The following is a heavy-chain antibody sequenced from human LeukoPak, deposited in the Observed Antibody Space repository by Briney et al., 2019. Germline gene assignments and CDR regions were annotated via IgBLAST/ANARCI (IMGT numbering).Heavy chain of an antibody. D-gene: IGHD1-26*01. CDR3: AKDRGMSGYSGSYSYYYGMDV. J-gene: IGHJ6*02. Sequence: GSLRLSCAASGFTFSDYYMSWIRQAPGKGLEWVSYISSSGSTIYYADSVKGRFTISRDNAKNSLYLQMNSLRAEDTALYYCAKDRGMSGYSGSYSYYYGMDVWGQGTTVTVSS. CDR1: GFTFSDYY. V-gene: IGHV3-11*01. CDR2: ISSSGSTI.